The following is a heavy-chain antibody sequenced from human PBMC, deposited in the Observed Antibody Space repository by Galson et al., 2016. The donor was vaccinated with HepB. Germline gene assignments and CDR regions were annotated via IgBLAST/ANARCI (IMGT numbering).Heavy chain of an antibody. CDR3: ATGPPSYYYDSSGYYSG. V-gene: IGHV3-11*06. CDR1: GFTFSDNY. CDR2: ITSTGSYT. J-gene: IGHJ4*02. Sequence: SLRLSCEASGFTFSDNYMSWIRQAPGKGLEWLSYITSTGSYTNYAGSVKGRFTVSRDNAKNSLYLQMNSLRAEDTAVYYCATGPPSYYYDSSGYYSGWGQGTLVTVSS. D-gene: IGHD3-22*01.